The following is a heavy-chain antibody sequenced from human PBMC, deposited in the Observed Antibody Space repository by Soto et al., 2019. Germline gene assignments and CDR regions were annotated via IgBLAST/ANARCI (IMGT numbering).Heavy chain of an antibody. CDR1: GYTLTELS. CDR2: FDPEDGEA. D-gene: IGHD3-3*01. V-gene: IGHV1-24*01. Sequence: ASVKVSCKVSGYTLTELSMHWVRQAPGKGLEWMGGFDPEDGEAIYAQKFQGRVTMTEDTSTDTAYMELSSLRSEDTAVYYCAVFWSGYVPRRYYYGMDVWGQGTTVTVSS. CDR3: AVFWSGYVPRRYYYGMDV. J-gene: IGHJ6*02.